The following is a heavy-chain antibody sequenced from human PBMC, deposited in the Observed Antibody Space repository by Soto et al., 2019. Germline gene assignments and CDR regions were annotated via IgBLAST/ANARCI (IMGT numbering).Heavy chain of an antibody. Sequence: QVQLVQSGAEVKKPGASVKVSCKASGYTFTGYYMHWVRQAPGQGLEWMGWINPNSGGTNYAQKFQGWVTMTSDTSISTAYMELSRLRSDDTAVYYCARGERRIQLWSPFDYWGQGTLVTVSS. D-gene: IGHD5-18*01. V-gene: IGHV1-2*04. CDR3: ARGERRIQLWSPFDY. CDR1: GYTFTGYY. J-gene: IGHJ4*02. CDR2: INPNSGGT.